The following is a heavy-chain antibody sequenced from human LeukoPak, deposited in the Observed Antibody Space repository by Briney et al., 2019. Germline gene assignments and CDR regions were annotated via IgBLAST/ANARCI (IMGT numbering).Heavy chain of an antibody. J-gene: IGHJ4*02. Sequence: GGSLRLACAASGLTFDDYAISWVRQAPVKGLEWVSLISWDGGSTYYADSVKGRFTISRDNSKNSLYLQMNSLRAEDTALYYCAKDTIAAPGGSYASGFDYWGQGTLVTVSS. D-gene: IGHD1-26*01. CDR2: ISWDGGST. CDR3: AKDTIAAPGGSYASGFDY. V-gene: IGHV3-43D*03. CDR1: GLTFDDYA.